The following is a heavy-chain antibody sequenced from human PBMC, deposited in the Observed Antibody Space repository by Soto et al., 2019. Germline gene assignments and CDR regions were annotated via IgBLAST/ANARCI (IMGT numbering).Heavy chain of an antibody. J-gene: IGHJ5*02. D-gene: IGHD5-12*01. V-gene: IGHV2-26*01. Sequence: SGPTLVNPTETLTLTCTVSGFSLSNARMGVSWIRQPPGKALEWLAHIFSNDEKSYSTSLKSRLTISKDTSKSQVVLTMTNMEPGDTPTYYCARAATIPNNTGCAPWGQGTLVPVSP. CDR1: GFSLSNARMG. CDR2: IFSNDEK. CDR3: ARAATIPNNTGCAP.